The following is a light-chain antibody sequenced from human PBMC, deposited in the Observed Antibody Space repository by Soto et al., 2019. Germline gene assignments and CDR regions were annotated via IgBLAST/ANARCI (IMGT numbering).Light chain of an antibody. CDR2: GAS. V-gene: IGKV3-15*01. CDR1: QSVDSN. Sequence: EIVMTQSPATLSVSPGERATLSCRASQSVDSNLAWYQQTPGQAPRVLLYGASTRATGIPARFSGSGSGTDFTLTISSLQSEDFAVYFCQQYNIWPPTFGQGTKVEI. J-gene: IGKJ1*01. CDR3: QQYNIWPPT.